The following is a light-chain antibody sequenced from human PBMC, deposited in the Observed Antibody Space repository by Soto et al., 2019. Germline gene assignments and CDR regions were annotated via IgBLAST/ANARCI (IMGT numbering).Light chain of an antibody. CDR3: QHYVSSPLT. CDR2: GAS. V-gene: IGKV3-20*01. J-gene: IGKJ4*01. Sequence: EIVLTQSPGTLSLSPGERATLSCRASQSVSSTYLAWYQQKPGQAPRLPISGASSRATGIPDRFSGSGSGTDFTLTISRLEPEDSAVYYCQHYVSSPLTFGGGTKVEIK. CDR1: QSVSSTY.